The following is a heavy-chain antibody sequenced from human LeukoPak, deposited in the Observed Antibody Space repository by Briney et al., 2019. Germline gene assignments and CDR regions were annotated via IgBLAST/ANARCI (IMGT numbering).Heavy chain of an antibody. CDR3: ATRRRDGYNYYGMDV. Sequence: PSETLSLTCTVSGGSISSYYWSLIRQPPGKGLEWIGYIYYSGSTNYNPSLKSRVTISVDTSKNQFSLKLSSVTAADTAVYYCATRRRDGYNYYGMDVWGQGTTVTVSS. D-gene: IGHD5-24*01. V-gene: IGHV4-59*12. J-gene: IGHJ6*02. CDR1: GGSISSYY. CDR2: IYYSGST.